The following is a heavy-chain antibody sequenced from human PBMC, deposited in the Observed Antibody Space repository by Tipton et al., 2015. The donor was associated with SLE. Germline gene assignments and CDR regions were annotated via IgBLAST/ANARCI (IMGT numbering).Heavy chain of an antibody. CDR2: IYTSGST. J-gene: IGHJ3*02. CDR1: GGSISSGSYY. CDR3: ARGDPVVYHAFDI. D-gene: IGHD4-23*01. V-gene: IGHV4-61*09. Sequence: TLSLTCTVSGGSISSGSYYWSWIRQPAGKGLEWIGYIYTSGSTNYNPSLKSRVTISVDTSKNQFSLKLSSVTAADTAVYYCARGDPVVYHAFDIWGQGTMVTVSS.